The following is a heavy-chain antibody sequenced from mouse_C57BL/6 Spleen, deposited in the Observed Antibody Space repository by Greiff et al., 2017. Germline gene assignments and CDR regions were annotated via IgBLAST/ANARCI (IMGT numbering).Heavy chain of an antibody. CDR1: GYTFTDYE. CDR2: IDPETGGT. V-gene: IGHV1-15*01. Sequence: LVESGAELVRPGASVTLSCKASGYTFTDYEMHWVKQTPVHGLEWIGAIDPETGGTAYNQKFKGKAILTADKSSSTAYMELRSLTSEDSAVYYCTRMGYYSDYWGQGTTLTVSS. CDR3: TRMGYYSDY. J-gene: IGHJ2*01.